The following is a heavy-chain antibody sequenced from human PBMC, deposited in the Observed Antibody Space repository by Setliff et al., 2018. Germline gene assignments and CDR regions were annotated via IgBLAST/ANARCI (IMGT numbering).Heavy chain of an antibody. V-gene: IGHV3-74*01. CDR1: GFTLSSYW. CDR2: INSDGSST. Sequence: GSLRLSCAASGFTLSSYWMHWVRQVPGKGLVWVSRINSDGSSTGYADSVKGRFTISRDSAKNTLFLQMNSLRAEDTAVYYCARGPWKHSAYYYYYYMDVWGKGTTVTVPS. CDR3: ARGPWKHSAYYYYYYMDV. J-gene: IGHJ6*03. D-gene: IGHD1-1*01.